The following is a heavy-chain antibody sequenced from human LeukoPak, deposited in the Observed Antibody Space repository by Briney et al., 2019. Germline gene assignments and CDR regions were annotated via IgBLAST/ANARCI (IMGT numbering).Heavy chain of an antibody. CDR2: ISGNGGTT. J-gene: IGHJ3*02. Sequence: GGSLRLSCAASGFTFSSYDMQWVRQAPGKGLEYVSAISGNGGTTYYANSVKGRFTISRDNSKNTLYLQMGSLRAEDMAVYYCARAPSAEDTFDIWGQGTMVTVSS. CDR1: GFTFSSYD. CDR3: ARAPSAEDTFDI. D-gene: IGHD1-26*01. V-gene: IGHV3-64*01.